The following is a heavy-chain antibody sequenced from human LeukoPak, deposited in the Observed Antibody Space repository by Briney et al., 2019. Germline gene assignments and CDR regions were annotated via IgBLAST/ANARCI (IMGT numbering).Heavy chain of an antibody. CDR1: GFTFSSYW. V-gene: IGHV3-7*03. CDR2: IKQDGSEK. Sequence: QPGGSLRLSCAASGFTFSSYWMSWVRQAPGKGLEWVANIKQDGSEKYYVDSVKGRFTISRDNAKNSLYLQVNSLRAEDTAVYYCARDSIAANFDYWGQGTLVTVSS. CDR3: ARDSIAANFDY. J-gene: IGHJ4*02. D-gene: IGHD6-13*01.